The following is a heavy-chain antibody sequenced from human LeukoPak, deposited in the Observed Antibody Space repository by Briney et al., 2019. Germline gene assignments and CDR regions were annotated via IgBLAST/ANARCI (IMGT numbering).Heavy chain of an antibody. Sequence: PSETLSLTCTVSGGSISSYYWSWIRQPPGKGLEWIGEINHSGSTNYNPSLKSRVTISVDTSKNQFSLKLSSVTAADTAVYYCARKRGIGYSSSWYGTNWFDPWGQGTLVTVSS. D-gene: IGHD6-13*01. CDR1: GGSISSYY. CDR2: INHSGST. J-gene: IGHJ5*02. V-gene: IGHV4-34*01. CDR3: ARKRGIGYSSSWYGTNWFDP.